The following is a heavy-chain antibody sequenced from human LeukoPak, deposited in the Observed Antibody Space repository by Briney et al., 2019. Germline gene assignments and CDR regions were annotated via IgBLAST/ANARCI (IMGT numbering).Heavy chain of an antibody. CDR2: ISYDGSNK. CDR3: ARDGQGYGDYADNYYYYGMDV. V-gene: IGHV3-30*04. D-gene: IGHD4-17*01. J-gene: IGHJ6*02. CDR1: GYPYSRYA. Sequence: GRTQRLLRAASGYPYSRYAMHWVPQARGKGLEWVADISYDGSNKYYADSVKGRFTIYRDNSKNTLYLQMNSLRAEDTAVYYCARDGQGYGDYADNYYYYGMDVWGQGTTVTVSS.